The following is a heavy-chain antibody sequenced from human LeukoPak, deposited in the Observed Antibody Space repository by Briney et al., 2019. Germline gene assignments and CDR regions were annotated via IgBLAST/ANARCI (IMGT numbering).Heavy chain of an antibody. CDR1: GFTFSTYW. J-gene: IGHJ4*02. CDR3: ARSYYDSSSYSDY. V-gene: IGHV3-74*01. D-gene: IGHD3-22*01. Sequence: GGSLRLSCASSGFTFSTYWMHWVRQGPGKGLEWVSRITSDASSRSHADSVEGRFTISRDNAKSTLYLQTNSLRVDDTAVYYCARSYYDSSSYSDYWVQGTLVAVSS. CDR2: ITSDASSR.